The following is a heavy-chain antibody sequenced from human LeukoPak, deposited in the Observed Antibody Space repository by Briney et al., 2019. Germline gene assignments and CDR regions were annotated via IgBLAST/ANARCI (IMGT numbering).Heavy chain of an antibody. CDR2: ITSDGSST. D-gene: IGHD1-26*01. V-gene: IGHV3-74*01. Sequence: GGSLRLSCAASGFTFSADWMHWGRQAPGKGLVWVSRITSDGSSTSYADSVKGRFTISRDNAQNSLYLQMNSLRGEDTAVYYCATSGNYRFDYWGQGTLVIVSS. CDR1: GFTFSADW. CDR3: ATSGNYRFDY. J-gene: IGHJ4*02.